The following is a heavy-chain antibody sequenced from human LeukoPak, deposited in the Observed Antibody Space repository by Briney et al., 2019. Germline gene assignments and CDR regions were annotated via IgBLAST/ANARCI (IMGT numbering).Heavy chain of an antibody. CDR1: GGSFSRYY. CDR3: ARQESCTNGVCYVGWFDP. D-gene: IGHD2-8*01. J-gene: IGHJ5*02. Sequence: SETLSLTCAVYGGSFSRYYWSWIRQPPGKGLEWIGSIYHSGNIFQNQSLASRVTISVDTSKNQFSLNLNSVTAADTAVYYCARQESCTNGVCYVGWFDPWGQGTLVTVSS. CDR2: IYHSGNI. V-gene: IGHV4-34*01.